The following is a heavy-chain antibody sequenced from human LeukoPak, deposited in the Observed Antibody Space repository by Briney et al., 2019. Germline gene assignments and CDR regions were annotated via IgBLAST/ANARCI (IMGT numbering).Heavy chain of an antibody. D-gene: IGHD3-22*01. CDR3: AKLPSSGLPPPDY. CDR1: GFTFSSYG. CDR2: ISYDGSNK. J-gene: IGHJ4*02. V-gene: IGHV3-30*18. Sequence: PGGSLRLSCAASGFTFSSYGMHWVRQAPGKGLEWEAVISYDGSNKYYADSVKGRFTISRDNSKNTLYLQMNSLRAEDTAVYYCAKLPSSGLPPPDYWGQGTLVTVSS.